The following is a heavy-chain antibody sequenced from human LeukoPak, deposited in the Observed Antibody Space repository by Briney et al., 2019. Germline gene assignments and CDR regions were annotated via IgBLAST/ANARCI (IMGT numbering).Heavy chain of an antibody. V-gene: IGHV1-18*04. CDR3: ARDRAVDHIDY. Sequence: ASVKVSCKASGYTFTSYGISWVRQAPGHGLEWIGWICAYNGNTNYAQKLQGRVTMTTDTSTSTAYMELRSLRSDDTAVYYCARDRAVDHIDYWGQGTLVTVSS. CDR1: GYTFTSYG. CDR2: ICAYNGNT. D-gene: IGHD4-23*01. J-gene: IGHJ4*02.